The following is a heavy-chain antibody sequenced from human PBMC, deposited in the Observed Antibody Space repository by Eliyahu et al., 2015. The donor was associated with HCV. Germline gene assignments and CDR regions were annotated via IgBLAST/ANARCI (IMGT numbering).Heavy chain of an antibody. CDR1: GYSISXSDW. D-gene: IGHD2-2*01. CDR2: IDYTGTT. J-gene: IGHJ5*02. CDR3: AKKLPGRSWFDP. V-gene: IGHV4-28*01. Sequence: QVQLQESGPGLVKPSDTLSLTCTVSGYSISXSDWXTWIXQPPGKGLEWIGYIDYTGTTYYNSSLKSRVTMSVDTSKNQFSLKLSSVTAVDTAIYYCAKKLPGRSWFDPWGQGTLVTVSS.